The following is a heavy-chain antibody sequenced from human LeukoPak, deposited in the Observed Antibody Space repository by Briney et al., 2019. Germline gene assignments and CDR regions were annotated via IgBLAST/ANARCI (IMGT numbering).Heavy chain of an antibody. CDR1: GGSVSSSDYY. J-gene: IGHJ4*02. CDR3: ARWEVNHFDS. D-gene: IGHD1-26*01. Sequence: PSETLSLTCSVSGGSVSSSDYYWGWVRQPPGKGLEWIGSVYYSGSTYYNPSLKSRLTISLDTSRSHFSLKLTSVTAADTAVYYCARWEVNHFDSWGQGTLVIVSS. CDR2: VYYSGST. V-gene: IGHV4-39*02.